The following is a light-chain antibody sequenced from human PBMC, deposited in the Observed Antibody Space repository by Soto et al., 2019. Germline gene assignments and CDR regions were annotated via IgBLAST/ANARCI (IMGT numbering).Light chain of an antibody. Sequence: AIRMTQSPSSLSASTGDRVTITCRASQGISSYLAWYQQKPGKAPKLLIYVASNLQSGVPSRFSGSGSGTEFTLTISSLQPDDFATYYCQQYNSYWTFGQGTKVDI. CDR1: QGISSY. CDR2: VAS. V-gene: IGKV1-8*01. J-gene: IGKJ1*01. CDR3: QQYNSYWT.